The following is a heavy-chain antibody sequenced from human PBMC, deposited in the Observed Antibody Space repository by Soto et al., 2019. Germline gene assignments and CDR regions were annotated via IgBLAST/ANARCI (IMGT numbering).Heavy chain of an antibody. J-gene: IGHJ5*02. CDR1: GYTFTSYG. CDR2: ISAYNGNT. D-gene: IGHD3-3*01. V-gene: IGHV1-18*01. CDR3: ARYKIFGVVIGYGDWFDP. Sequence: ASVKVSCKASGYTFTSYGISWVRQAPGQGLEWMGWISAYNGNTNYAQKLQGRVTMTTDTSTSTAYMELRSLRSDDTAVYYCARYKIFGVVIGYGDWFDPWGQGTLVTVSS.